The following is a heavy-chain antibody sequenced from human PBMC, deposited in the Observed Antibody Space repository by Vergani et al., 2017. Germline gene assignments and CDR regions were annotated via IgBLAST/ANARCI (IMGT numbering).Heavy chain of an antibody. D-gene: IGHD3-16*02. CDR1: GYSFTSYW. CDR2: IDPSDSYT. J-gene: IGHJ3*02. CDR3: ARHSIYDYIWGSYRSLDAFDI. Sequence: EVQLVQSGAEVKKPGESLRISCKGSGYSFTSYWISWVRQMPGKGLEWMGRIDPSDSYTNYSPSFQGHVTISADKSISTASLQWSSLKASDTAMYYCARHSIYDYIWGSYRSLDAFDIWGQGTMVTVSS. V-gene: IGHV5-10-1*03.